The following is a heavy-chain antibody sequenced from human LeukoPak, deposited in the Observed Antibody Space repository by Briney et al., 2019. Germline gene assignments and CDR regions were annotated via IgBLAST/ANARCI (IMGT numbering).Heavy chain of an antibody. CDR1: GFTFSSYA. Sequence: GGSLRLSCAASGFTFSSYAMHWVRQAPGKGLEWVAVISHDGSNKYYADSVKGRFTISRDNSKNTLYLQMNSLRAEDTAVYYCARDLYYYDSSGYYSNYSDYWGQGTLVTVSS. CDR2: ISHDGSNK. D-gene: IGHD3-22*01. CDR3: ARDLYYYDSSGYYSNYSDY. J-gene: IGHJ4*02. V-gene: IGHV3-30-3*01.